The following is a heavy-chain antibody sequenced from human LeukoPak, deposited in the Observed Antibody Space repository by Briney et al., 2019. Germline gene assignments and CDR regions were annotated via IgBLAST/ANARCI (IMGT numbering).Heavy chain of an antibody. CDR2: TYYRSKWYN. D-gene: IGHD3-16*01. V-gene: IGHV6-1*01. Sequence: SQTLSLTCAISGDSVSSNSAAWNWSWQSPSRVLEWLGRTYYRSKWYNDCAVSVKSRITINPDTSKNQFSLQLNSVTPEDTAVYYCVWGNYYFDYWGQGTLVTVSS. CDR1: GDSVSSNSAA. J-gene: IGHJ4*02. CDR3: VWGNYYFDY.